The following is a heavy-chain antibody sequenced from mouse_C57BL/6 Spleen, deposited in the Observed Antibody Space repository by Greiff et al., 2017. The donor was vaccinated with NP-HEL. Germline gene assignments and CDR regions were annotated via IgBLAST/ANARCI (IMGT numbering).Heavy chain of an antibody. CDR2: INPSNGGT. CDR1: GYTFTSYW. CDR3: ARSSITTVVAPPFAY. J-gene: IGHJ3*01. D-gene: IGHD1-1*01. Sequence: QVQLQQPGTELVKPGASVKLSCKASGYTFTSYWMHWVKQRPGQGLEWIGNINPSNGGTNYNEKFKSKATLTVDKSSSTAYMQLSSLTSEDSAVYYCARSSITTVVAPPFAYWGQGTLVTVSA. V-gene: IGHV1-53*01.